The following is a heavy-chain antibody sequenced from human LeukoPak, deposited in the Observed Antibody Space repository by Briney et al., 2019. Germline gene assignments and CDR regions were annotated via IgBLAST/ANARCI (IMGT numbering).Heavy chain of an antibody. CDR2: ISAYHGNT. CDR1: GYTFTSYG. Sequence: WVRVSCKASGYTFTSYGIGWVRQAPGQGLKWMGWISAYHGNTNYAEKVQGRFTMTTDTSTSTVYLELRSLRSDDTAVYYCARDHCSGGSCYSSAFDYWGQGTLVTVSS. D-gene: IGHD2-15*01. J-gene: IGHJ4*02. CDR3: ARDHCSGGSCYSSAFDY. V-gene: IGHV1-18*01.